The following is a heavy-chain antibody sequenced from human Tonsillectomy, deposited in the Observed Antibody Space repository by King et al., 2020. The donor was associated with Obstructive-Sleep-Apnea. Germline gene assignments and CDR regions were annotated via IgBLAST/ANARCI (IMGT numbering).Heavy chain of an antibody. CDR1: GGSINSYY. CDR3: ARVSGYYGSGSYSFYYGMDV. CDR2: IHISGNT. Sequence: VQLQESGPGLVKPSETLSLICTVSGGSINSYYWSWIRQPAGKGLEWIGRIHISGNTNYNPTLKSRVTMSVDTSKNPFSLKLGSVTAADTAVYYCARVSGYYGSGSYSFYYGMDVWGQGTTVTVSS. D-gene: IGHD3-10*01. J-gene: IGHJ6*02. V-gene: IGHV4-4*07.